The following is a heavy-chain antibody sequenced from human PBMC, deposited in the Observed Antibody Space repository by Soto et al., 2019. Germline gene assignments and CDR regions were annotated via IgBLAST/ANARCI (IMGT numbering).Heavy chain of an antibody. CDR3: AKGRTTVTTGSYYYYGMDV. V-gene: IGHV3-23*01. Sequence: GGSLRLSCAASGFTFSSYAMSWVRQAPGKGLEWVSAISGSGGSTYYADSVKGRFTISRDNSKNTLYLQMNSLGAEDTAVYYCAKGRTTVTTGSYYYYGMDVWGQGTTVTVSS. CDR1: GFTFSSYA. D-gene: IGHD4-17*01. CDR2: ISGSGGST. J-gene: IGHJ6*02.